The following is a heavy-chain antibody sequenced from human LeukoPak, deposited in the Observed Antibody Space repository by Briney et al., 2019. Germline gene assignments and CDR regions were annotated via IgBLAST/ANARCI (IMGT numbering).Heavy chain of an antibody. CDR1: GLTFRSYW. Sequence: GGSLRLSCTASGLTFRSYWTSWVRQAPGKGLEWVANIKQDGSEKDYVDSVKGRFTIFRDNAKNSVYLQMNSLRVEDTAVYYCARGRHYYGWGMDVWGQGTTVTVSS. CDR3: ARGRHYYGWGMDV. J-gene: IGHJ6*02. V-gene: IGHV3-7*01. CDR2: IKQDGSEK. D-gene: IGHD3-10*01.